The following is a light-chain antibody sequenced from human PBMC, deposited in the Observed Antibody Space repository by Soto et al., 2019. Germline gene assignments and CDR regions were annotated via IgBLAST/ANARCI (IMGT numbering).Light chain of an antibody. J-gene: IGKJ4*01. V-gene: IGKV3-20*01. CDR3: QQFGSSLLT. CDR1: QSVSSSY. CDR2: GAS. Sequence: EIVLTQSPGTLSLSPGERATLSCRASQSVSSSYLAWYQQKPGQAPRLLIYGASNRATGIPDRFSGSGSGTDFTLTINRLEPVDFAVYYCQQFGSSLLTFGGGTKVEIK.